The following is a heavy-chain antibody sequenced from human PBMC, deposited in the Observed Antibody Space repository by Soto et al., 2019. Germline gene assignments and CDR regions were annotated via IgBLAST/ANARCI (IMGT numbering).Heavy chain of an antibody. CDR1: GGCFSCYG. J-gene: IGHJ5*02. CDR2: INHSGST. CDR3: ARGIVRAAAGSRFDP. D-gene: IGHD6-13*01. V-gene: IGHV4-34*01. Sequence: SESLSLTCAVCGGCFSCYGWIWIRQPPGKGLEWIGEINHSGSTNYNPSLKSRVAISVDTSKNQFSLKLSSVTAADTAVYYCARGIVRAAAGSRFDPWGQGTLVTVSS.